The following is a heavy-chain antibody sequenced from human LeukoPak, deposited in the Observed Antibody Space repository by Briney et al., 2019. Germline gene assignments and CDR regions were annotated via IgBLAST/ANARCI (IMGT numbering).Heavy chain of an antibody. CDR3: ARVSTYYDFWSGRGQMDV. V-gene: IGHV4-4*07. CDR2: IYTSGST. CDR1: GGSISSYY. D-gene: IGHD3-3*01. J-gene: IGHJ6*04. Sequence: SETLSLTCTVSGGSISSYYWSWIRQPAGKGLEWIGRIYTSGSTNYNPSLKSRVTMSVDTSKNQFSLKLSSVTAADTAVYYCARVSTYYDFWSGRGQMDVWGKGTTVTVSS.